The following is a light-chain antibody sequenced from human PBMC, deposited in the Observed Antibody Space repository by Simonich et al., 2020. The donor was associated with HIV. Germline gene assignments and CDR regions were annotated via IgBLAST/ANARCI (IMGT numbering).Light chain of an antibody. CDR1: QSLLQRDGKTY. V-gene: IGKV2-29*01. J-gene: IGKJ2*01. CDR3: QQSYSIPYT. CDR2: EVS. Sequence: DIVMTQSPLSLSVTPGQPASISCKSSQSLLQRDGKTYLHWYLQKPGQAPQLLIYEVSSRFSGVPDRFSGSGSGTEFTLTISSLQPEDFATYYCQQSYSIPYTFGQGTKVEIK.